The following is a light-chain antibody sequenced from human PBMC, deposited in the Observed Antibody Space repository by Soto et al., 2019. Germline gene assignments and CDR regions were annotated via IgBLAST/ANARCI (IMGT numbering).Light chain of an antibody. V-gene: IGLV1-44*01. CDR2: SNN. CDR3: AAWDDSLNGVV. J-gene: IGLJ2*01. Sequence: QSVLTQPPSASGTPGQRVTISCSGSSSNIGSNTVNWYKQLPGTAPKLLIYSNNQRPSGVPDRFSGSKSSTSASLAISGLQSEDEADYYCAAWDDSLNGVVFGGGTQLTVL. CDR1: SSNIGSNT.